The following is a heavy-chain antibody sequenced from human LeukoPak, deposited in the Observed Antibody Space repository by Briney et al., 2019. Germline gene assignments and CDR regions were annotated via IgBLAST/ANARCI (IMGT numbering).Heavy chain of an antibody. CDR1: GGSFSGYY. CDR3: ARGRLDY. Sequence: SETLSLTCAVYGGSFSGYYWSWIRQPPGKGLECIGEINHSGSTNYNPSLKSRVTISVDTSKNQFSLKLSSVTAADTAVYYCARGRLDYWGQGTLVTVSS. CDR2: INHSGST. J-gene: IGHJ4*02. V-gene: IGHV4-34*01.